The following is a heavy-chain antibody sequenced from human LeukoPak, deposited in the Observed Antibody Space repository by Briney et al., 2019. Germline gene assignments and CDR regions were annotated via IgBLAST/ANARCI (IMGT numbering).Heavy chain of an antibody. Sequence: GGSLRLSCAASGFTFSTYAMHWVRQAPGKGLEWVAVILYDGSNEHYTDYVRGRFTISRDNPKNTLWLQMNSLTADDTAVYYCARGEFSGLDYWGQGTLVTVSS. D-gene: IGHD5-12*01. J-gene: IGHJ4*02. CDR1: GFTFSTYA. CDR2: ILYDGSNE. CDR3: ARGEFSGLDY. V-gene: IGHV3-30-3*01.